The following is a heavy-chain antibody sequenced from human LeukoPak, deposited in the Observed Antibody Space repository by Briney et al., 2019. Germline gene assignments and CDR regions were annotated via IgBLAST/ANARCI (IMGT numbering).Heavy chain of an antibody. CDR1: GFTVSSNY. J-gene: IGHJ4*02. D-gene: IGHD3-22*01. Sequence: PGGSLRLSCAASGFTVSSNYMSWVRQAPGKGLEWVSVIYSGGSTYYADSVRGRFTISRDDARDSLYLQMNSLRAEDTAVYYCVRLRRNSDTSGYYYYYDFWGQGTLVTVSS. V-gene: IGHV3-53*01. CDR2: IYSGGST. CDR3: VRLRRNSDTSGYYYYYDF.